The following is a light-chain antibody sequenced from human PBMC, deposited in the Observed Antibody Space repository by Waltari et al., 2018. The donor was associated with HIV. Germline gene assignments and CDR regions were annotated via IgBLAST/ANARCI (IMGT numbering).Light chain of an antibody. V-gene: IGLV3-21*02. CDR3: QLWDTSSDHPAF. CDR1: NIEQKG. J-gene: IGLJ2*01. Sequence: SDVWTQSPPVSVAPGQTAKISGWGHNIEQKGGQWYQQKPGQAPVWVIYDYTDRPAGIPERFSGSSSGNTATLTVSMVEAGDEADYYCQLWDTSSDHPAFFGGGTKLTV. CDR2: DYT.